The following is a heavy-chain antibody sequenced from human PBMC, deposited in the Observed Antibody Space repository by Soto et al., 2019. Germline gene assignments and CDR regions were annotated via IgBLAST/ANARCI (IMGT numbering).Heavy chain of an antibody. Sequence: EVQLVESGGGLVQPGGSLRLSCAGSGFTFSTYWMHWVGQAPGTGLEWVSRIKGDGSSTSYADSVKGRFTISRDNAKNTVYLQMNSLGAEDTAVYWCARGIRNYYGVDVWVQGTTVTVSS. CDR1: GFTFSTYW. J-gene: IGHJ6*02. CDR2: IKGDGSST. CDR3: ARGIRNYYGVDV. V-gene: IGHV3-74*01.